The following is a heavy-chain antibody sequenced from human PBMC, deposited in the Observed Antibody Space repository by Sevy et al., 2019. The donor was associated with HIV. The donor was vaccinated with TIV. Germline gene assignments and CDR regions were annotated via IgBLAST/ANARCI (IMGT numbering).Heavy chain of an antibody. CDR2: ITSSGSTK. CDR3: ARATYYYDTSGPYFFDF. CDR1: GFIFSNYE. D-gene: IGHD3-22*01. Sequence: GGSLRLSCIASGFIFSNYEMNWVRQAPGKGLEWVSYITSSGSTKHYADSVKGGFTISRDNGKNSIYLQMNSLRAEDTAVYYCARATYYYDTSGPYFFDFWGQWTLVTVSS. J-gene: IGHJ4*02. V-gene: IGHV3-48*03.